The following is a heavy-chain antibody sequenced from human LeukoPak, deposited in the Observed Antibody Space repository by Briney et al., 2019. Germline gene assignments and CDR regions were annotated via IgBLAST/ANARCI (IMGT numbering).Heavy chain of an antibody. J-gene: IGHJ4*02. CDR2: IYNSGST. D-gene: IGHD3-10*01. CDR3: ARGWMVRGVIFFDY. V-gene: IGHV4-31*02. Sequence: GYIYNSGSTYYNPSLKSRVTISVDTSKNQFSLKLSSVTAADTAVYYCARGWMVRGVIFFDYCGQGTLLTVSS.